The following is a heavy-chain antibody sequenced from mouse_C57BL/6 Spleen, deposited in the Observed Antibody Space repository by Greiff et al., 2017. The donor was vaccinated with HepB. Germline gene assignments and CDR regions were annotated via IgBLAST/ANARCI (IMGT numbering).Heavy chain of an antibody. Sequence: EVKLMESGGGLVKPGGSLKLSCAASGFTFSSYAMSWVRQTPEKRLEWVATISDGGSYTYYPDNVKGRFTISRDNAKNNLYLQMSHLKSEDTAMYYCARDHNYSNSYFDYWGQGTTLTVSS. D-gene: IGHD2-5*01. J-gene: IGHJ2*01. CDR3: ARDHNYSNSYFDY. V-gene: IGHV5-4*01. CDR1: GFTFSSYA. CDR2: ISDGGSYT.